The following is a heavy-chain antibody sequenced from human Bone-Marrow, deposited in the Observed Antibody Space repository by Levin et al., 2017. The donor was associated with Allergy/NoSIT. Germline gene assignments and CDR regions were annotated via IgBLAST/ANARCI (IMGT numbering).Heavy chain of an antibody. CDR3: ARAKWEFYGLDV. V-gene: IGHV3-74*01. Sequence: GGSLRLSCAASAFSFSTSWMHWVRQAPGKGLVWVARIDSDGSRTSYADSVKGRFTISRDNAENTLYLQMNSLRVEDTGVYYCARAKWEFYGLDVWGHGTTVTVSS. CDR2: IDSDGSRT. J-gene: IGHJ6*02. D-gene: IGHD1-26*01. CDR1: AFSFSTSW.